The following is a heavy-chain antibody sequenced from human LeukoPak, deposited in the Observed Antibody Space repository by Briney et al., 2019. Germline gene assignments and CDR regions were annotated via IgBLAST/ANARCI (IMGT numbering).Heavy chain of an antibody. J-gene: IGHJ5*02. CDR2: IYYSGST. D-gene: IGHD2-15*01. V-gene: IGHV4-59*01. Sequence: SETLSLTCTVSGGSISSYYWSWIRQPPGKGLEWIGYIYYSGSTNYNPSLKSRVTISVDTSKNQFSLKLSSVTAADTAVYYCAREGYCSGGSCYRTDWFDPWGQGTLVTVSS. CDR3: AREGYCSGGSCYRTDWFDP. CDR1: GGSISSYY.